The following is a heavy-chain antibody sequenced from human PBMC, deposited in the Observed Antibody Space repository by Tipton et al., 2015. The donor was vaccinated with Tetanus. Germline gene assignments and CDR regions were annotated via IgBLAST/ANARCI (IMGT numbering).Heavy chain of an antibody. D-gene: IGHD3-16*01. V-gene: IGHV3-23*01. CDR3: AKGIRGGYSNSINY. CDR1: GFTFKSYT. Sequence: GSLRLSCTASGFTFKSYTLNWVRQAPGNGLEWVAAISGSRLTPYYADSVKGRFTISRDNSKNTLSLQLNGLRIEDTAMYFCAKGIRGGYSNSINYWGQGTLVTVSS. J-gene: IGHJ4*02. CDR2: ISGSRLTP.